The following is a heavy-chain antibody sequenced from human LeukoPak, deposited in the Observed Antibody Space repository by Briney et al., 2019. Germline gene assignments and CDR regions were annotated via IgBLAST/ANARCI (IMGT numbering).Heavy chain of an antibody. D-gene: IGHD6-13*01. J-gene: IGHJ4*02. V-gene: IGHV3-21*01. CDR3: ARAGIAALRYFDY. CDR2: ISSSSSYI. Sequence: GGSLRLSCAASGFTFSSYSMNWVRQAPGKGLEWVSSISSSSSYIYYADSVKGRFTISRDNAKNSLYLQMNSLRAEDTAVYYCARAGIAALRYFDYWGQGTLVTVSS. CDR1: GFTFSSYS.